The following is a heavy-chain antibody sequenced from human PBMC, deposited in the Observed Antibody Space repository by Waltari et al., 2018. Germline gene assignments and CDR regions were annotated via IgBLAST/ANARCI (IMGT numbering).Heavy chain of an antibody. J-gene: IGHJ4*02. CDR1: GFSITPPGEG. D-gene: IGHD3-22*01. Sequence: QITLKESGPTLVKPTQTLTLTCSFSGFSITPPGEGVAWIRQPPGRALEWLALVYWDDDKRYSPFFKNRLTITKDTFKNQVVLTVTNMDPVDTATYYCVHRQPGPRAYNYDTKGYYFNYWGQGSLVTVSS. CDR2: VYWDDDK. V-gene: IGHV2-5*02. CDR3: VHRQPGPRAYNYDTKGYYFNY.